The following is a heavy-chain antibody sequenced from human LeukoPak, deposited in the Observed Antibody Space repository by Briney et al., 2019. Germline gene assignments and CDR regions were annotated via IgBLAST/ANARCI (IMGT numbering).Heavy chain of an antibody. CDR1: GFTFSSYG. CDR3: VRDVDPSGHSSRLDP. J-gene: IGHJ5*02. D-gene: IGHD3-3*01. V-gene: IGHV3-30*03. Sequence: GRSLRLSCAASGFTFSSYGMHWVRQAPGKGLEWVAVISYDGSNKYYADSVKGRFTISRDSSKNTVFLQMNRLRVEDTAVYYCVRDVDPSGHSSRLDPWGQGTLVTVSS. CDR2: ISYDGSNK.